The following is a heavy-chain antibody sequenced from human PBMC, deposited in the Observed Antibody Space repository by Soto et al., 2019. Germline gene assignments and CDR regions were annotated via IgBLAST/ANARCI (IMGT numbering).Heavy chain of an antibody. CDR2: ISGSGGST. J-gene: IGHJ4*02. CDR3: AKDLYNRNDGPNFDY. D-gene: IGHD1-1*01. CDR1: GFTFSSYA. V-gene: IGHV3-23*01. Sequence: GGSLRLSCAASGFTFSSYAMSWVRQAPGKGLEWVSAISGSGGSTYYADSVKGRFTISRDNSKNTLYLQMNSLRAEDTAVYYCAKDLYNRNDGPNFDYWGQGTLVTVSS.